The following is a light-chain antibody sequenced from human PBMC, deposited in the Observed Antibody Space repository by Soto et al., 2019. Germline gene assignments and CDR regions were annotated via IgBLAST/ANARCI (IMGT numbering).Light chain of an antibody. CDR2: AAS. Sequence: DIQLTQSPSFLSASVGDRVTITCRASQGISSYLAWYQQRPGKAPKLLIYAASTLQSGVPSRFSGSGSGTEFTLTISSLQPEDFATFYCQQLFNYPFTFGPGTKVDIK. J-gene: IGKJ3*01. V-gene: IGKV1-9*01. CDR3: QQLFNYPFT. CDR1: QGISSY.